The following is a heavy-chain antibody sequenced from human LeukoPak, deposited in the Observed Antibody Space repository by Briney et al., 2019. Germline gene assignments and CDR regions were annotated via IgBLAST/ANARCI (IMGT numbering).Heavy chain of an antibody. Sequence: GGSLRLSCAASVFTFSSYAMSWVRHAPGKGLEWGTAITGSGGSTYYADSVKGRFTISRDNSKNTLYLQMNSLRAEDTAVYYCAKSSGTMVQGANWFDPWGQGTLVTVSS. CDR1: VFTFSSYA. V-gene: IGHV3-23*01. CDR2: ITGSGGST. CDR3: AKSSGTMVQGANWFDP. D-gene: IGHD3-10*01. J-gene: IGHJ5*02.